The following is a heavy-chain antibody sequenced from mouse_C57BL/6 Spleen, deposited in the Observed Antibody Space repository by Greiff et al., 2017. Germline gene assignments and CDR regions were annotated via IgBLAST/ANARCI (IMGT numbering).Heavy chain of an antibody. Sequence: EVQLVESGGDLVKPGGSLKLSCAASGFTFSSYGMSWVRQTPDKRLEWVATISSGGSYTYYPDSVKGRFTISRDNAKNTLYLQMSSLKSEDTAMYYCARHDYGSSFHDYWGQGTTLTVSS. D-gene: IGHD1-1*01. CDR2: ISSGGSYT. CDR1: GFTFSSYG. CDR3: ARHDYGSSFHDY. J-gene: IGHJ2*01. V-gene: IGHV5-6*01.